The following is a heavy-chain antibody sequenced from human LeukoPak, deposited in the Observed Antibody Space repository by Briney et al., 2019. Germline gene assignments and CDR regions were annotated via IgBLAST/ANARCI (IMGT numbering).Heavy chain of an antibody. CDR3: TRASGYSSGAVDY. V-gene: IGHV3-9*03. D-gene: IGHD5-18*01. J-gene: IGHJ4*02. CDR1: GFTFDDHG. Sequence: PGGSLRLSCAASGFTFDDHGMHWVRQAPGKGLEWVSGISWNSGSIGYADSVKGRFTISRDNAEDSLYLQMNSLRVEDMGLYYCTRASGYSSGAVDYWGQGTLSPSP. CDR2: ISWNSGSI.